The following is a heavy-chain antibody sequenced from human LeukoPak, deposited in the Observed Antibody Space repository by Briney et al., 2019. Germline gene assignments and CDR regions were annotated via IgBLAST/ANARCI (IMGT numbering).Heavy chain of an antibody. CDR2: IYYSGST. V-gene: IGHV4-59*12. CDR1: GGSISSYY. Sequence: SETLSLTCTVSGGSISSYYWRWIRQPPGKGLEWIGYIYYSGSTNSNPSLKSRVNISIDTSKNQFSLELRSVTAADTAVYYCTREVRLLLWFGEETYNWFDPWGQGTLVTVSS. D-gene: IGHD3-10*01. CDR3: TREVRLLLWFGEETYNWFDP. J-gene: IGHJ5*02.